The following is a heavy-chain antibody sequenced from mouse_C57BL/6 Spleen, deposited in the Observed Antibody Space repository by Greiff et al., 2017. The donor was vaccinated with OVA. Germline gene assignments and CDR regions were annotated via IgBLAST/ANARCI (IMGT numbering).Heavy chain of an antibody. D-gene: IGHD1-1*01. CDR3: ARGPITTVVAYYFDY. Sequence: VQLQQSGAELVKPGASVKISCKASGYAFSNYWLNWVKQRPGKGLEWIGQIYPGDGDTNYNGKFKGKATLTADKSSSTAYMQLSSLTSEDSAVYFCARGPITTVVAYYFDYWGQGTTLTVSS. V-gene: IGHV1-80*01. CDR2: IYPGDGDT. CDR1: GYAFSNYW. J-gene: IGHJ2*01.